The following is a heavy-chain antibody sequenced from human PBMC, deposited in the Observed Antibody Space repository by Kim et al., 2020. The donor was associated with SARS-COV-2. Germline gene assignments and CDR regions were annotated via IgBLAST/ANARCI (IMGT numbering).Heavy chain of an antibody. CDR1: GFTFSSYG. CDR2: ISYDGSNK. CDR3: AKDSETGYSSGWTYYYYG. V-gene: IGHV3-30*18. Sequence: GGSLRLSCAASGFTFSSYGMHWVRQAPGKGLEWVAVISYDGSNKNYADSVKGRFTISRDKSKNTLYLQMNSLRPEDTAVYYCAKDSETGYSSGWTYYYYG. D-gene: IGHD6-19*01. J-gene: IGHJ6*01.